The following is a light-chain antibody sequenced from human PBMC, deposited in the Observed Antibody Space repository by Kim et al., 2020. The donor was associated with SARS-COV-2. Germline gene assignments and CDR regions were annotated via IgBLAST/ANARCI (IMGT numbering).Light chain of an antibody. CDR1: NSDVGGYNH. CDR2: DVT. V-gene: IGLV2-14*03. J-gene: IGLJ3*02. Sequence: QSALTQPASVSGSPGQSITISCTGTNSDVGGYNHVPWYQQHPGKAPKLMIFDVTNRPSGISSRFSGSKSGNTASLTISGLQAEDEADYYCSSYTTSSAWVFGGGTQLTVL. CDR3: SSYTTSSAWV.